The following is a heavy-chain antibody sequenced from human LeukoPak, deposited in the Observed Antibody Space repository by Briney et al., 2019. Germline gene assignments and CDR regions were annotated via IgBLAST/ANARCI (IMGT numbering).Heavy chain of an antibody. D-gene: IGHD5-18*01. V-gene: IGHV1-18*04. CDR2: ISAYNGNT. CDR3: ARGLGRTAMVTRGGVRFDY. Sequence: ASVKVSCKASGYTFTGYYMHWVRRAPGQGLELMGWISAYNGNTNYAQKLQGRVTMTTDTSTSTAYMELRSLRSDDTAVYYCARGLGRTAMVTRGGVRFDYWGQGTLVTVSS. J-gene: IGHJ4*02. CDR1: GYTFTGYY.